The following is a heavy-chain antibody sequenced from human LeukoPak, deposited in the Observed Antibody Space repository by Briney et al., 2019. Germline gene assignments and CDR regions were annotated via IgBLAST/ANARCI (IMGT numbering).Heavy chain of an antibody. CDR1: GGSFSGYY. Sequence: SETLSLTCAVYGGSFSGYYWSWIRQPPGKGLEWIGEINHSGSTNYNPSLKSRVTISVDTSKNQFSLKLSSVTAADTAVYYCARQGYYYGSGSFLFAFDPWGQGTLVTVSS. V-gene: IGHV4-34*01. CDR3: ARQGYYYGSGSFLFAFDP. J-gene: IGHJ5*02. CDR2: INHSGST. D-gene: IGHD3-10*01.